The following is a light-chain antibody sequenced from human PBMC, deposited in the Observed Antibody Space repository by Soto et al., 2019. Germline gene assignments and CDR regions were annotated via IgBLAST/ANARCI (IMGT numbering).Light chain of an antibody. CDR3: SSYAGSNNLGV. V-gene: IGLV2-8*01. J-gene: IGLJ1*01. Sequence: QSVLTQPPSASGSPGQSVTISCTGTSSDVGGYSYVSWYQQHPGKAPKLIIYEVSKRPSGVPDRFSGSKSGNTASLTVSGLQAEDEADYYCSSYAGSNNLGVFGTGTKVTVL. CDR2: EVS. CDR1: SSDVGGYSY.